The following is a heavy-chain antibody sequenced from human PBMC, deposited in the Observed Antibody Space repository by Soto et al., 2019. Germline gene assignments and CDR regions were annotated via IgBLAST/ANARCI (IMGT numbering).Heavy chain of an antibody. CDR2: IYHRGSP. CDR1: GGSISSGGYS. Sequence: QLQLQESGSGLVKPSPTLSLPCAVSGGSISSGGYSWRWSRQPPGKGLEWIGYIYHRGSPYYNPSIKSRVTMSVDRSKNQFSLKLSSVTAADTAVDYCVRGVGDYWGQGTLVTVSS. V-gene: IGHV4-30-2*01. CDR3: VRGVGDY. J-gene: IGHJ4*02. D-gene: IGHD2-15*01.